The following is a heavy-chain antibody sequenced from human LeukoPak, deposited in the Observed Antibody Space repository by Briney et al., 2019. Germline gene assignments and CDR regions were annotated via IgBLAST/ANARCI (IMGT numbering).Heavy chain of an antibody. J-gene: IGHJ4*02. D-gene: IGHD5-18*01. Sequence: SETLSLTCTVSGGSLSSGDYYWRWIRHPPGKALEGIGYIYYSGSTYYNPSLKSRVTISADTSKNQFSLKLSSVTAADTAVYYCARVVVGGYSYGPLDYWGQGTLVTVSS. V-gene: IGHV4-30-4*01. CDR3: ARVVVGGYSYGPLDY. CDR2: IYYSGST. CDR1: GGSLSSGDYY.